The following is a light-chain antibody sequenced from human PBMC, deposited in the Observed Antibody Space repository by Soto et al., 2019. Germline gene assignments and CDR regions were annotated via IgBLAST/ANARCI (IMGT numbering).Light chain of an antibody. CDR2: EVS. CDR1: TSDIGTYNY. J-gene: IGLJ3*02. Sequence: QSVLTQPASVSGSPGQSITISCSGATSDIGTYNYVSWYQHHPGKVPKVIIYEVSNRPSGVSYRFSGSKSGNTASLTISGLQAEDEADYYCSSYTSSATLVFCGGTKLTVL. V-gene: IGLV2-14*01. CDR3: SSYTSSATLV.